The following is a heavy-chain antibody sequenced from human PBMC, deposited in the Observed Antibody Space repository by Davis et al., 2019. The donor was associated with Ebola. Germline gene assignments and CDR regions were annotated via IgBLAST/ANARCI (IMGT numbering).Heavy chain of an antibody. V-gene: IGHV4-59*01. CDR2: IYYSGST. Sequence: MPTETLSLTCTVSDGSISSYYWSWIRQPPGKGLEWIGYIYYSGSTNYNPSLKSRVTISVDTSKNQFSLKLSSVTAADTAVYYCAVSGRTYYDILTGEGWFDPWGQGTLVTVSS. CDR1: DGSISSYY. D-gene: IGHD3-9*01. CDR3: AVSGRTYYDILTGEGWFDP. J-gene: IGHJ5*02.